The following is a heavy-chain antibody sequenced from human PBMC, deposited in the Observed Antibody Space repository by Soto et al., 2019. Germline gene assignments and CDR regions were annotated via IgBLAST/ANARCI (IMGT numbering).Heavy chain of an antibody. CDR3: ARDSWDYTSSLDF. CDR1: GFNFEIYW. CDR2: IKPDGHDT. V-gene: IGHV3-7*01. J-gene: IGHJ4*02. Sequence: QPGGSLRLSCAASGFNFEIYWMSWVRQAPGKGLEWVADIKPDGHDTFYADSVRGRFTISRDNAQNSLHLQIHSLRAEDTAVYFCARDSWDYTSSLDFWGRGTLVTVSS. D-gene: IGHD6-6*01.